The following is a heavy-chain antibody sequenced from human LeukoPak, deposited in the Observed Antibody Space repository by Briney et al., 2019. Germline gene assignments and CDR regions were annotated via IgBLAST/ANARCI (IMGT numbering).Heavy chain of an antibody. D-gene: IGHD5-24*01. CDR2: INHSGST. V-gene: IGHV4-34*01. Sequence: SETLSLTCAVYGGSFRGYYWSWIRQPPGKGLEWIGEINHSGSTNYNPSLKSRVTISVDTSKNQFSLKLSSVTAADTAVYYCARKGARSRLGGYKYDAFDIWGQGTMVTASS. CDR3: ARKGARSRLGGYKYDAFDI. CDR1: GGSFRGYY. J-gene: IGHJ3*02.